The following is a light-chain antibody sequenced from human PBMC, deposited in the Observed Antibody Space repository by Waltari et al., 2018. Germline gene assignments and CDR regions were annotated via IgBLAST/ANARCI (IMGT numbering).Light chain of an antibody. Sequence: VLTQSPDTLSLSPGERATLSCRASQSVNSKSVAWYQQRPGQAPRLLSNGASNRGTGIPGRFSGSGSGTDFTLTISRLEPEEFAVYYGQQYGSAPPVTFGGGTKVEIK. CDR3: QQYGSAPPVT. J-gene: IGKJ4*01. CDR1: QSVNSKS. CDR2: GAS. V-gene: IGKV3-20*01.